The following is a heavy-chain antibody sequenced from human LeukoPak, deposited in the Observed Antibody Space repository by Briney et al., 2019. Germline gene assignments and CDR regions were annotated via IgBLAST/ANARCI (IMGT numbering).Heavy chain of an antibody. V-gene: IGHV1-69*13. D-gene: IGHD2-2*01. Sequence: GASVKVSCKASGGTFSSYAISWVRQAPGQGLEWMGGIIPIFGTANYAQKFQGRVTITADESTSTAYMELSSLRSEDTAVYYCARAFTYCSSTSCFFDYWGQGTLVTVSS. CDR2: IIPIFGTA. J-gene: IGHJ4*02. CDR3: ARAFTYCSSTSCFFDY. CDR1: GGTFSSYA.